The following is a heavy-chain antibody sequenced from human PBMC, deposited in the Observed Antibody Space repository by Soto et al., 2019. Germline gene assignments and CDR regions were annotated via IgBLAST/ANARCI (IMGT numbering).Heavy chain of an antibody. CDR3: GRESGETWDYEAY. Sequence: SETLSLTCTVSGGSISSYRWNWIRQPAWKGLEWIGRISSNGNTQYNPSLKSRVTVSVDTSRNQFFLNLHSVTAADSAVYFCGRESGETWDYEAYWGQGTPVTVSS. CDR1: GGSISSYR. V-gene: IGHV4-4*07. CDR2: ISSNGNT. D-gene: IGHD1-7*01. J-gene: IGHJ4*02.